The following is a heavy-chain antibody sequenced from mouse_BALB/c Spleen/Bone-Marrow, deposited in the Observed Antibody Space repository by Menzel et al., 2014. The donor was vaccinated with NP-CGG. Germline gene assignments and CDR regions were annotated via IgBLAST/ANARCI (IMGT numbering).Heavy chain of an antibody. Sequence: VHQVESGAELAKPGASVKMSCKASGYTFTSYWMHWVKQRPGQGLEWIGYINPSTGYTEYNQKFKDKATLTADKSSSTAYMQLSSLTSEDSAVYYCARDWYFDVWGAGTTVTVSS. J-gene: IGHJ1*01. CDR3: ARDWYFDV. V-gene: IGHV1-7*01. CDR1: GYTFTSYW. CDR2: INPSTGYT.